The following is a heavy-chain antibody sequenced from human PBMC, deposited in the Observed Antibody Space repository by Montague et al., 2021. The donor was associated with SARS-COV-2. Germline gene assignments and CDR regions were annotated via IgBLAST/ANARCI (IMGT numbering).Heavy chain of an antibody. Sequence: ETLSLTCTVSGASINIGIYYWIWMRQSTGKPLEWFGYIHDSGITNHNLSMKSSVTIFEDTSRNQFSLNLNSVTAADTAVYYCARGHCSGGCCCYGVALDVWGQGTMVTVS. CDR2: IHDSGIT. CDR3: ARGHCSGGCCCYGVALDV. D-gene: IGHD2-15*01. V-gene: IGHV4-61*01. CDR1: GASINIGIYY. J-gene: IGHJ3*01.